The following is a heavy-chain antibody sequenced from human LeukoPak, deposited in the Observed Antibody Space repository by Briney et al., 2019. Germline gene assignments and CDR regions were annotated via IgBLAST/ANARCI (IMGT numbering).Heavy chain of an antibody. CDR3: ARQEIPGGSSWLAFGY. J-gene: IGHJ4*02. D-gene: IGHD6-13*01. CDR1: GGSISSSSYY. CDR2: IYYSGST. Sequence: ASETLSLTCTVSGGSISSSSYYWGWIRQPPGKGQEWIGSIYYSGSTYYNPSLKSRVTISVDTSKNQFSLKLSSVTAADTAVYYCARQEIPGGSSWLAFGYWGQGTLVTVSS. V-gene: IGHV4-39*01.